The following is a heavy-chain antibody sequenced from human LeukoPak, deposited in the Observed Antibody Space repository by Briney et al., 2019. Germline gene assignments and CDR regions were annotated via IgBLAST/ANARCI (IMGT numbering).Heavy chain of an antibody. Sequence: SETLSLTCAVYGGSFSGYYWSWIRQPPGKGLEWIGEINHSGSTNYNPSLKSRVTISVDTSKNQFSLKLSSVTAADTAVYYCARVDQVLRFLEWLFNWFDPWGQGTLVTVSS. CDR2: INHSGST. CDR1: GGSFSGYY. J-gene: IGHJ5*02. CDR3: ARVDQVLRFLEWLFNWFDP. V-gene: IGHV4-34*01. D-gene: IGHD3-3*01.